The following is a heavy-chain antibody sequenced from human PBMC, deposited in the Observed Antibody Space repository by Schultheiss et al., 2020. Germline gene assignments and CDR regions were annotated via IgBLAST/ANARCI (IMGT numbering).Heavy chain of an antibody. J-gene: IGHJ4*02. CDR1: GFTFVSYA. CDR2: ISSSGSTI. V-gene: IGHV3-48*04. Sequence: GSLRLSCAASGFTFVSYAMNWVRQAPGKGLECVSVISSSGSTIYYADSVKGRFTISRDNAKNSLYLQMNSLRAEDTAVYYCARGTYYYDSSGYFDYWGQGTMVTVSS. CDR3: ARGTYYYDSSGYFDY. D-gene: IGHD3-22*01.